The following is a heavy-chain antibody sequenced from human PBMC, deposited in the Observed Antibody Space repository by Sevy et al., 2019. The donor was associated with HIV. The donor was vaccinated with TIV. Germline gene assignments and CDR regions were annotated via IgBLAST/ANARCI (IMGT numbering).Heavy chain of an antibody. Sequence: GGSLRLSCAASGFTFTLYAIHWVRQAPGKGLEWVALISNSGTNKYYADSVKGRFTISRDDSKNTAYLQMNNLRTDDTAVYYCARVVVEYCTDDCYHRFDYWGQGTQVTVSS. CDR3: ARVVVEYCTDDCYHRFDY. D-gene: IGHD2-21*02. CDR2: ISNSGTNK. V-gene: IGHV3-30-3*01. CDR1: GFTFTLYA. J-gene: IGHJ4*02.